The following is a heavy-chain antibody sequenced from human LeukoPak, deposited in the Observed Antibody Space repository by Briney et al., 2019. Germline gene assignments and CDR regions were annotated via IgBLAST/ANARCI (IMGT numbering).Heavy chain of an antibody. V-gene: IGHV7-4-1*02. J-gene: IGHJ4*02. D-gene: IGHD3-22*01. CDR3: ARSLFYYYDSSGYSHFDY. Sequence: ASVKVSCKASGYTLTSYAMHWVRQAPGQGLEWMGWINTNTGNPTYAQGFTGRFVFSLDTSVSTAYLQISSLKAEDTAVYYCARSLFYYYDSSGYSHFDYWGQGTLVTVSS. CDR2: INTNTGNP. CDR1: GYTLTSYA.